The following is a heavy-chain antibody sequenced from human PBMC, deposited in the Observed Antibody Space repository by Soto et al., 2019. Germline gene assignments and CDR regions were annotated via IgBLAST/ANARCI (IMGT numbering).Heavy chain of an antibody. CDR3: AASTATSSL. CDR1: GYSFTNYG. CDR2: INGYNGNT. D-gene: IGHD1-1*01. V-gene: IGHV1-18*01. Sequence: QVQLVQSGAEVKKPGASVKVSCKASGYSFTNYGFSWVRQAPGQGLEWMGWINGYNGNTNYAPKLQDRFTMTTDTSTSTAYMELGSLTSDDTAVYFCAASTATSSLWGQGTLVTVSS. J-gene: IGHJ4*02.